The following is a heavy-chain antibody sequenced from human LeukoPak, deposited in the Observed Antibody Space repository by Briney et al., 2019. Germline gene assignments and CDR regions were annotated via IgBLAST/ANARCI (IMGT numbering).Heavy chain of an antibody. CDR3: ARSLAAYDAFDI. CDR1: GFTASSNY. D-gene: IGHD2-21*01. J-gene: IGHJ3*02. CDR2: IYSGGST. Sequence: GGSLRLSCAASGFTASSNYMSWVRQAPGKGLEWVSVIYSGGSTYYADSVKGRFTISRDNSKNTLYLQMNSLRAEDTAVYYCARSLAAYDAFDIWGQGTMVTVSS. V-gene: IGHV3-53*01.